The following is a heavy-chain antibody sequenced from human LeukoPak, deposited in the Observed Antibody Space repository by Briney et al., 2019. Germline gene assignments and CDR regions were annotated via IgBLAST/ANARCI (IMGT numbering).Heavy chain of an antibody. J-gene: IGHJ3*02. D-gene: IGHD6-19*01. V-gene: IGHV4-59*08. Sequence: PSETLSLTCTVSGGSISSYYWSWIRQPPGKGLEWIGYIYYSGSTNYNPSLKSRVTISVDTSKNQFSLKPSSVTAADTAVYYCARPYSSAWYHAFDIWGQGTMVTVSS. CDR1: GGSISSYY. CDR2: IYYSGST. CDR3: ARPYSSAWYHAFDI.